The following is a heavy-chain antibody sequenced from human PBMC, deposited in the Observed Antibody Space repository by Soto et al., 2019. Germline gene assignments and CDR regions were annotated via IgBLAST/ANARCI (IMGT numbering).Heavy chain of an antibody. J-gene: IGHJ6*03. CDR2: IYYSGST. D-gene: IGHD2-15*01. CDR3: ASLPSDIVVVVAAIRGNYMDV. Sequence: SETLSLTCTVSGGSISSYYWSWIRQPPGKGLEWIGYIYYSGSTNYNPSLKSRVTISVDTSKNQFSLKLSSVTAADTAVYYCASLPSDIVVVVAAIRGNYMDVRGKGTTVTVSS. CDR1: GGSISSYY. V-gene: IGHV4-59*08.